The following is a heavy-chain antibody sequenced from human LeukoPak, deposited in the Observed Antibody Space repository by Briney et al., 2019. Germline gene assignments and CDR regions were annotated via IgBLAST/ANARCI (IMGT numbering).Heavy chain of an antibody. V-gene: IGHV1-2*02. J-gene: IGHJ4*02. CDR1: GYTLTGYY. CDR2: MNPNSGST. Sequence: GASVKVSCKASGYTLTGYYMHWVRQAPGQGLEWMGWMNPNSGSTKYAQKFQGRVTMTRDTSISTAYMELSRLRSDDTAMYYCARDKLGLGELSLYDKWGQGTLVTVFS. CDR3: ARDKLGLGELSLYDK. D-gene: IGHD3-16*02.